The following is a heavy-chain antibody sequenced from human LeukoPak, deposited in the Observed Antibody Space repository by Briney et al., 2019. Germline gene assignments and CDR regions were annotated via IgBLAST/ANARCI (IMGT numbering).Heavy chain of an antibody. CDR2: INTHSGVT. CDR1: GYTFTGYY. D-gene: IGHD3-22*01. V-gene: IGHV1-2*02. Sequence: GASVKVSCKASGYTFTGYYMHWVRQAPGQGLEWMGWINTHSGVTSYEQKFQGRVTVTRDTSISTAYMELSRLRSDDTAVYYCVLLSSDSSGDWGQGTLVTVSS. CDR3: VLLSSDSSGD. J-gene: IGHJ4*02.